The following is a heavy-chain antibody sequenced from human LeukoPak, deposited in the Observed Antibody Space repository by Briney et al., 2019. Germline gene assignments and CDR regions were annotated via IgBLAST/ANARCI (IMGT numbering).Heavy chain of an antibody. V-gene: IGHV3-74*01. D-gene: IGHD6-13*01. CDR3: VRDLQRHYLGVAVAGRRRWFDS. CDR2: INSDGSST. J-gene: IGHJ5*01. CDR1: GFTFSSYW. Sequence: GGSLRLSCAASGFTFSSYWMHWVRQAPGKGLVWVSRINSDGSSTNYADSVKGRFTISRDNAKNTLYLQMNSLRAEDTAIYYCVRDLQRHYLGVAVAGRRRWFDSWGQGTLVTVSS.